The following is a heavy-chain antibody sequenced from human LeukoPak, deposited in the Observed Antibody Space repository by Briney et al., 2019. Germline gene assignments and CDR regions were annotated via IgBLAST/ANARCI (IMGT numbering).Heavy chain of an antibody. D-gene: IGHD1-7*01. J-gene: IGHJ4*02. Sequence: SETLSLTCSVSGVSISSSAYYWAWIRQPPGKGLEWIGSIYYSVSSHYNPSLKSRVTMSVDTSKNQFSLKLSSVTAADTAVYYCARGRNWNYESHFDYWGQGTLVTVSS. CDR2: IYYSVSS. CDR3: ARGRNWNYESHFDY. V-gene: IGHV4-39*07. CDR1: GVSISSSAYY.